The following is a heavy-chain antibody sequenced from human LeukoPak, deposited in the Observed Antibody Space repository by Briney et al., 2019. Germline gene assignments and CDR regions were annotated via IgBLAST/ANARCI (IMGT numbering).Heavy chain of an antibody. CDR2: IYRSGST. CDR1: GYSISSGYY. D-gene: IGHD3-22*01. V-gene: IGHV4-38-2*02. Sequence: SETLSLTCTVSGYSISSGYYWGWIRQPPGKGLEWIGSIYRSGSTYYNPSLKSRVTISVDTSKNQFSLKLSSVTAADTAVYYCARDHHRRLYDSQARDTFDIWGQGTMVTVSS. J-gene: IGHJ3*02. CDR3: ARDHHRRLYDSQARDTFDI.